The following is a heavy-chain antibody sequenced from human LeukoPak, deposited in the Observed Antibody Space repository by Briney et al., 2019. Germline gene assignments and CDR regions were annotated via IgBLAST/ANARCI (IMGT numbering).Heavy chain of an antibody. Sequence: PGGSLRLSCAASGFTSSDYYMSWIRQAPGKGLEWVAYISSSGDTIFNADSVKGRFTISRDNGKSSLYLQMNSLRAEDTAVYYCARDSPQGVAFDYWGQGTLVTVSS. CDR2: ISSSGDTI. V-gene: IGHV3-11*01. CDR3: ARDSPQGVAFDY. D-gene: IGHD2-15*01. J-gene: IGHJ4*02. CDR1: GFTSSDYY.